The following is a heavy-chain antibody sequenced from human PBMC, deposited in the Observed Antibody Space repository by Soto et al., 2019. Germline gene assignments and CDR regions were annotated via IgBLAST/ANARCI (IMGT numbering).Heavy chain of an antibody. J-gene: IGHJ4*02. D-gene: IGHD3-10*01. CDR1: GGSFSGYY. V-gene: IGHV4-34*01. Sequence: PSETLSLTCAVYGGSFSGYYWSWIRQPPGKGLEWIGEINHSGSTNYNPSLKSRVTISVDTSKNQFSLKLSSVTAADTAVYYCASKKVYGSGSYYKQRVFGYWGQGTLVTVSS. CDR2: INHSGST. CDR3: ASKKVYGSGSYYKQRVFGY.